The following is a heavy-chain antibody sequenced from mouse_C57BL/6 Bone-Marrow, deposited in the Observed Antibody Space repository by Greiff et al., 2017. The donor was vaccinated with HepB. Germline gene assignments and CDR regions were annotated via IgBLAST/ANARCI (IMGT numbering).Heavy chain of an antibody. V-gene: IGHV1-52*01. CDR2: IDPSDSET. Sequence: QVQLQQPGAELVRPGSSVKLSCKASGYTFTSYWMHWVKQRPIQGLEWIGNIDPSDSETHYNQKFKDKATLTVDKSSSTAYMQLSSLTSEDSAVYYCARSHYYGSSYFDYWGQGTTLTVSS. J-gene: IGHJ2*01. CDR1: GYTFTSYW. CDR3: ARSHYYGSSYFDY. D-gene: IGHD1-1*01.